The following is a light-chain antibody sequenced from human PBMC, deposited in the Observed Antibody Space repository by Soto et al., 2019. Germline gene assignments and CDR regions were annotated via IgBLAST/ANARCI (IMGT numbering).Light chain of an antibody. Sequence: QSALTQPPSASGSPGQSVTISCTGTSRDVGGYNYVSWYQQHPGKAPKLMIYEVSKRPSGVPDRFSGSKSGNTASLTVSGLQAEDEADYYCSSYAGSNKLFGGGTKLTVL. CDR2: EVS. V-gene: IGLV2-8*01. CDR1: SRDVGGYNY. J-gene: IGLJ2*01. CDR3: SSYAGSNKL.